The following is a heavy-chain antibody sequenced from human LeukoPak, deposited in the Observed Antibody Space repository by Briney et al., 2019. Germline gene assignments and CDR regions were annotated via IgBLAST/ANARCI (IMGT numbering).Heavy chain of an antibody. Sequence: SQTLSLTCTVSGGSISSGDYYWSWIRQPPGKRLEWIGSIYYSGSTYYNPSLKSRVTISVDTSKNQFSLKLSSVTAADTAVYYCARAEWVGYYYGMDVWGQGTTVTVSS. V-gene: IGHV4-39*01. CDR1: GGSISSGDYY. CDR2: IYYSGST. D-gene: IGHD3-3*01. J-gene: IGHJ6*02. CDR3: ARAEWVGYYYGMDV.